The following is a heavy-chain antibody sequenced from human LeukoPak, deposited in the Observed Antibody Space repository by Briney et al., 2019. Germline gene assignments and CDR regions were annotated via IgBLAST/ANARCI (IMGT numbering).Heavy chain of an antibody. J-gene: IGHJ5*02. Sequence: ASVKVSCKASGYTFTSYGIGWVRQAPGQGLEWMGWISAYNGNTNYAQKLQSRVTMTTDTSTSTAYMELRSLRSDDTAVYYCARDRYCSSTSCYRGRFDPWGQGTLVTVSS. CDR2: ISAYNGNT. D-gene: IGHD2-2*01. CDR1: GYTFTSYG. CDR3: ARDRYCSSTSCYRGRFDP. V-gene: IGHV1-18*04.